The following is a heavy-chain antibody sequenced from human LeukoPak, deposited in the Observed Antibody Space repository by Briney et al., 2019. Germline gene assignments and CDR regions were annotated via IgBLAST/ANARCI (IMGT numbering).Heavy chain of an antibody. Sequence: GGSLRLSCAASGFTFSAYAMHWVRQAPGKGLEWVAFLRYDGSNKDYADSVKGRFTISRDNSKNTVFLQMNSLRAEDTAVYYCVKRSDHHDGSGQYHFDYWGQGTLVTVSS. J-gene: IGHJ4*02. D-gene: IGHD3-22*01. CDR2: LRYDGSNK. CDR1: GFTFSAYA. CDR3: VKRSDHHDGSGQYHFDY. V-gene: IGHV3-30*02.